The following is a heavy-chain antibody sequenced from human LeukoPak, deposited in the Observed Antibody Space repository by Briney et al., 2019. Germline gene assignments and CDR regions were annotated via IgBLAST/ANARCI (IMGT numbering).Heavy chain of an antibody. V-gene: IGHV1-8*01. CDR2: MNPNTGRT. CDR3: ARLSQTPDYYSNGGYYYLGY. CDR1: RYTFTSYD. D-gene: IGHD3-22*01. Sequence: ASVKVSCKASRYTFTSYDINWVREAPGQRLEWMGWMNPNTGRTGFAQKFQGRLTMTRDASISTAYMELSSLRSEDTAVYYCARLSQTPDYYSNGGYYYLGYWGQGTPVTVSS. J-gene: IGHJ4*02.